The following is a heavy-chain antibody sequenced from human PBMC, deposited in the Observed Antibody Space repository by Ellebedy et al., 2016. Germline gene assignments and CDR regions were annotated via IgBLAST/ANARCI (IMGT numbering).Heavy chain of an antibody. CDR2: INPITGGT. J-gene: IGHJ4*01. CDR1: GYTFTGHY. V-gene: IGHV1-2*02. D-gene: IGHD7-27*01. Sequence: ASVKVSXXASGYTFTGHYLHWVREAPGQGFEWMGWINPITGGTNYAQNFQGRITLTRDTSVNTAYMELNNLISDDAAVYYCARVPGDLPYDHWGQGTLVTVSA. CDR3: ARVPGDLPYDH.